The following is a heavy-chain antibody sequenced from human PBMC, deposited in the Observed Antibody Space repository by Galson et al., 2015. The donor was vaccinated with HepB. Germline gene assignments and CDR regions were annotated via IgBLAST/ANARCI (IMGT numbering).Heavy chain of an antibody. V-gene: IGHV1-18*04. CDR3: ARDGLRELPYNWFDP. Sequence: SVKVSCKASRYSFTTYYLHWVRQAPGQGLEWMGWISAYNGNTNYAQKLQGRVTMTTDTSTSTAYMELRSLRSDDTAVYYCARDGLRELPYNWFDPWGQGTLVTVSS. CDR2: ISAYNGNT. D-gene: IGHD1-26*01. CDR1: RYSFTTYY. J-gene: IGHJ5*02.